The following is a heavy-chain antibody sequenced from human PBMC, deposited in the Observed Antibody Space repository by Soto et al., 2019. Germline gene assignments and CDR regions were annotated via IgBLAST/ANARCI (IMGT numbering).Heavy chain of an antibody. V-gene: IGHV3-74*01. CDR3: VRGTVSGSFLIY. CDR1: GFTFSSDW. CDR2: ISGDGSVR. Sequence: GGSLRLSCAASGFTFSSDWMSWFRQVPGKGLVWVSRISGDGSVRNYADSVRGRFTISRDNAKNTLFLQLNSLSVEDTALYYCVRGTVSGSFLIYWGRGTLVTVSS. D-gene: IGHD6-19*01. J-gene: IGHJ4*02.